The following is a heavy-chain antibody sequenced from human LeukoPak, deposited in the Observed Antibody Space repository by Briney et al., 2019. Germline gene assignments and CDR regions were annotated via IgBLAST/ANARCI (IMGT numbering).Heavy chain of an antibody. J-gene: IGHJ4*02. CDR3: ARGEIINAVTSNYYFDY. Sequence: PSETLSLTCTVSGDSISSSYWDWIRQPPGRGLEWIGYIYYNGDTNYNPSLKSRVTISVDTSKNQFSLKLSSVTAADTAVYYCARGEIINAVTSNYYFDYWGQGTLVTVSS. CDR1: GDSISSSY. V-gene: IGHV4-59*12. D-gene: IGHD4-17*01. CDR2: IYYNGDT.